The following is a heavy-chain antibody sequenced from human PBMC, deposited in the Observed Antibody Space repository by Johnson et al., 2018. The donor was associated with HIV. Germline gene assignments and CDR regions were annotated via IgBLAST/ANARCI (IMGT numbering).Heavy chain of an antibody. CDR3: ARGMTTVTNHDAFDI. CDR1: GFTVSSNY. J-gene: IGHJ3*02. V-gene: IGHV3-66*02. CDR2: IYSGGSR. Sequence: EQLVVSGGGLVQPGGSLRLSCAASGFTVSSNYMSWVRQAPGKGLEWVSVIYSGGSRYYADSVKGRFTISRDNSKSTLYLQMNSLRAEDTAVYYCARGMTTVTNHDAFDIWGQGTMVTV. D-gene: IGHD4-17*01.